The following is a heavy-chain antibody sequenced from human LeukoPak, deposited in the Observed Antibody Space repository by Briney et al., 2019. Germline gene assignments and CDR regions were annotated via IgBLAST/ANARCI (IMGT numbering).Heavy chain of an antibody. Sequence: SQALSLTCTVSGGSISSGGYYWSWIRQHPGKGLEWIGYIYYSGSTYYNPSLKSRVTISVDTSKNQFSLKLSSVTAADTAVYYCARSSPPDSSGYYLAYNWFDPWGQGTLVTVSS. D-gene: IGHD3-22*01. J-gene: IGHJ5*02. V-gene: IGHV4-31*03. CDR1: GGSISSGGYY. CDR2: IYYSGST. CDR3: ARSSPPDSSGYYLAYNWFDP.